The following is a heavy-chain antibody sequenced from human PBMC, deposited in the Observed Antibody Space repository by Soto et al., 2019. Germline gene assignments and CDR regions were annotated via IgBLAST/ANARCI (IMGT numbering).Heavy chain of an antibody. CDR2: ISSSSSYI. J-gene: IGHJ4*02. D-gene: IGHD6-6*01. CDR3: AREDQLVRRRIWY. CDR1: GFTFSSYS. Sequence: GGSLRLSCAASGFTFSSYSMNWVRQAPGKGLEWVSSISSSSSYIYYADSVKGRFTISRDNAKNSLYLQMNSLRAEDTAVYYCAREDQLVRRRIWYWGQGTLVTVSS. V-gene: IGHV3-21*01.